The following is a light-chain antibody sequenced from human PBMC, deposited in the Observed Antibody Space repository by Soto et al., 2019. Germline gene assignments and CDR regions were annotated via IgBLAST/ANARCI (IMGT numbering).Light chain of an antibody. Sequence: QSVLTQPPSVSGAPGQRVTISCTGSSSNIGAGYDVHWYQQLPGTAPKLLIYGNSNRPSGVPDRFSGSKSGTSASLAITGLQAEDEADYYCQAYDSSLSRCVFGGGTKVTVL. CDR1: SSNIGAGYD. CDR3: QAYDSSLSRCV. V-gene: IGLV1-40*01. CDR2: GNS. J-gene: IGLJ3*02.